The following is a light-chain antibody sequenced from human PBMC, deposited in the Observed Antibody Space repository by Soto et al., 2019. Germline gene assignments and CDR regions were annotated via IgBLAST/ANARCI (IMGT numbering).Light chain of an antibody. CDR2: EVR. CDR3: SSYTTTSTLV. Sequence: QSALTQPASVSGPPGQSITIACTGTNRDVGSYNLVSWYQQRPGEAPKLIISEVRNRPSGISYRFTGSKSGNTASLTISGLQAEDEADYYCSSYTTTSTLVFGGGTKVTVL. CDR1: NRDVGSYNL. V-gene: IGLV2-14*01. J-gene: IGLJ3*02.